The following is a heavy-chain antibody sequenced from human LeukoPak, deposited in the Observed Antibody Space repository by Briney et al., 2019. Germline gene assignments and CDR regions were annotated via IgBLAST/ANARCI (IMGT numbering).Heavy chain of an antibody. CDR1: GYSISSGYY. CDR2: IYHSGST. CDR3: ARDSARYYGSGSTIWFDP. J-gene: IGHJ5*02. D-gene: IGHD3-10*01. V-gene: IGHV4-38-2*02. Sequence: SETLSLTCTVSGYSISSGYYWGWIRQPPGKGLEWIGSIYHSGSTYYNPSLKSRVTISVDTSKNQFSLKLSSVTAADTAVYYCARDSARYYGSGSTIWFDPWGQGTLVTVSS.